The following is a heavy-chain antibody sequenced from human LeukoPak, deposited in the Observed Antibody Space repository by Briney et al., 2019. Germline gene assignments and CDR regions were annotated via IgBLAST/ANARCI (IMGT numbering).Heavy chain of an antibody. J-gene: IGHJ4*02. CDR2: ISWNSGSI. CDR1: GFTFDDYA. D-gene: IGHD5-18*01. CDR3: AKDIGGYSYGSSAGVFDY. Sequence: GRSLRLSCAASGFTFDDYAMHWVRQGPGKGLEWVSGISWNSGSIGYADSVKGRFTISRDNAKNSLYLQMNSLRAEDTALYYCAKDIGGYSYGSSAGVFDYWGQGTQVTVSS. V-gene: IGHV3-9*01.